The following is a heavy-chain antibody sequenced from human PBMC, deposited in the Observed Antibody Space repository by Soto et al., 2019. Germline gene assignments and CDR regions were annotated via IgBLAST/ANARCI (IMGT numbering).Heavy chain of an antibody. CDR1: GFIFSSYN. D-gene: IGHD6-19*01. CDR3: ATYSSAWSSSDY. CDR2: ISSDGSKK. J-gene: IGHJ4*02. V-gene: IGHV3-30*01. Sequence: GGSLRLSCAASGFIFSSYNMHWVRQAPGKGLEWVAVISSDGSKKYYADSVKGRFTISRDNSKNTLCLQMNSLRAEDTAVYYCATYSSAWSSSDYWGQGTLVTVSS.